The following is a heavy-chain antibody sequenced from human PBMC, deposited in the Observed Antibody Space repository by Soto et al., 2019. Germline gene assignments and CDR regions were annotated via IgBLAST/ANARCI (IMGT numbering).Heavy chain of an antibody. V-gene: IGHV4-30-4*01. CDR2: IYYSGST. J-gene: IGHJ6*02. CDR1: GGSISSGGDF. CDR3: ARDRAKWKDYYYYGMDV. Sequence: QVQLQESGPGLVKPSQTLSLTCTVSGGSISSGGDFWTWIRQPPGKGLEWIGYIYYSGSTYYNPSLKSRLTMSVDTSKNQFSLKLSSVTAADTAVYYCARDRAKWKDYYYYGMDVWGQGTTVTVSS. D-gene: IGHD1-20*01.